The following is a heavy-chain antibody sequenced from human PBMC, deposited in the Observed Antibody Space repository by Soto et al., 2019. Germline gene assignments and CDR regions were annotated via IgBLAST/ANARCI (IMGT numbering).Heavy chain of an antibody. CDR2: INSDGSST. CDR3: ARGGTTGTTVNYYYYYMDV. CDR1: GFTLSSYW. V-gene: IGHV3-74*01. Sequence: GGSLRLSCAASGFTLSSYWMHWVRQAPGKGLVWVSRINSDGSSTSYADSVKGRFTISRDDAKNTLYLQMNSLRAEDTAVYYCARGGTTGTTVNYYYYYMDVWGKGTTVTVSS. J-gene: IGHJ6*03. D-gene: IGHD1-1*01.